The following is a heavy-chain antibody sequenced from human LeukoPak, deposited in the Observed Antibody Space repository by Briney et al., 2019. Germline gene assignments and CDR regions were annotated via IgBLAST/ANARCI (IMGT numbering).Heavy chain of an antibody. CDR1: GGTFSSYA. Sequence: VASVKVSCKASGGTFSSYATSWVRQAPGQGLEWMGRIIPILGIANYAQKFQGRVTITADKSTSTAYMELSSLRSEDTAVYYCASVNYYDSSGYYYDYWGQGTLVTVSS. V-gene: IGHV1-69*04. CDR2: IIPILGIA. CDR3: ASVNYYDSSGYYYDY. D-gene: IGHD3-22*01. J-gene: IGHJ4*02.